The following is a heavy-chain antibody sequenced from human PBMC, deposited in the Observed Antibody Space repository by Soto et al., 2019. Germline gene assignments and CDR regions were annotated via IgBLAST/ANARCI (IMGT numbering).Heavy chain of an antibody. CDR3: ARAPGGPDGPGDY. Sequence: QVQLVQSGAEVKKPGASVKVSCKASGYTFTSYAMHWVRQAPGQRLEWMGWINAGNGNTKFSQKFQGRVTITRDTSACTAYMELGSLRSEDTAVYYCARAPGGPDGPGDYWGQGTLVTVSS. D-gene: IGHD2-15*01. J-gene: IGHJ4*02. CDR2: INAGNGNT. CDR1: GYTFTSYA. V-gene: IGHV1-3*01.